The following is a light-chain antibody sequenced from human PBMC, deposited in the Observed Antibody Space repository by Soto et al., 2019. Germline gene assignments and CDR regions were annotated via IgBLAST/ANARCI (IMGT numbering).Light chain of an antibody. V-gene: IGKV3-15*01. CDR2: DVS. Sequence: EIVMTQSPATLSVSPGERATLSCRAGQGVTTNFAWYQQKSGQSPRLLIYDVSIRATGIPVRFSGSGSGTDFTLTISSLQPEDFATYYCQQSYSTPRTFGQGTKVDIK. CDR3: QQSYSTPRT. J-gene: IGKJ1*01. CDR1: QGVTTN.